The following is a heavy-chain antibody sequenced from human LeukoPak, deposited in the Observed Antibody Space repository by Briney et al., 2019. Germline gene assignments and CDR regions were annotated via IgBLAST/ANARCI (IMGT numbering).Heavy chain of an antibody. V-gene: IGHV3-30*18. J-gene: IGHJ6*03. CDR3: AKAVTSDYHSLYYNYYMDV. Sequence: PGGSLRLSCAASGFTFRSYAMHWVRQAPGKGLKWVAVISYDGSNKYFGDSVKGRFTISRDNSKNTLYLQMDSLRAEDTAIYYCAKAVTSDYHSLYYNYYMDVWGKGTTVTVSS. D-gene: IGHD3-10*01. CDR1: GFTFRSYA. CDR2: ISYDGSNK.